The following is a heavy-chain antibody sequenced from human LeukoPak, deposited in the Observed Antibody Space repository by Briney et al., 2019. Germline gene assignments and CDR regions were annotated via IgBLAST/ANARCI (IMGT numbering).Heavy chain of an antibody. CDR2: MYYSGST. CDR3: ARRSISGNSWDYFDY. V-gene: IGHV4-59*08. Sequence: SETLSLTCTVSGVSISSYYWSWLRQPPGKGLDWIAFMYYSGSTNFNPSLKSRVTISLDTSKNQFSLKLSSVTAADTAVYYCARRSISGNSWDYFDYWGQGTLVTVSS. D-gene: IGHD4-23*01. J-gene: IGHJ4*02. CDR1: GVSISSYY.